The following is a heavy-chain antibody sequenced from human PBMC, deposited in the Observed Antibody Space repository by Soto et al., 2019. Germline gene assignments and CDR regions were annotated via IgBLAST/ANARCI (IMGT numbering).Heavy chain of an antibody. CDR1: GFTFSSYS. CDR2: ISSSSSYI. D-gene: IGHD6-6*01. Sequence: VGSLRLSWAASGFTFSSYSMNWVRQAPGKGLEWVSSISSSSSYIYYADSVKGRFTISRDNAKNSLYLQMNSLRAEDTAVYYCARDGPLSSSSPPDYWGQGTLVTVSS. J-gene: IGHJ4*02. V-gene: IGHV3-21*01. CDR3: ARDGPLSSSSPPDY.